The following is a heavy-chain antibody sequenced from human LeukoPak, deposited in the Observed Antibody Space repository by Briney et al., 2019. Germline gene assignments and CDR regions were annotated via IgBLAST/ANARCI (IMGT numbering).Heavy chain of an antibody. CDR1: GFTFSSYE. Sequence: PGGSLRLSCAASGFTFSSYEMNWVRQAPGKGLEWVSYISSSGSTIYYADSVKGRFTISRDNAKNSLYLQMNSLRAEDTAVYYCARNYAPAWCSGGSCYGYYYYGMDVWGKGTTVTVSS. CDR2: ISSSGSTI. D-gene: IGHD2-15*01. CDR3: ARNYAPAWCSGGSCYGYYYYGMDV. V-gene: IGHV3-48*03. J-gene: IGHJ6*04.